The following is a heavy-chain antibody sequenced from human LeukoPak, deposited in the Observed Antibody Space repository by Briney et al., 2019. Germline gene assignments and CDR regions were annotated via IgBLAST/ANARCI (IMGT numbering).Heavy chain of an antibody. Sequence: PSETLSLTCAVYGGSFSGYYWSWIRQPPGKGLEWIGEINHSGSTNYNPSLKSRVTISVDTSKNQFSLKLSSVTAADTAVYYCARSRGGRDIVVVVAATGPTGVTSYYFDYWGQGTLVTVSS. CDR1: GGSFSGYY. D-gene: IGHD2-15*01. V-gene: IGHV4-34*01. CDR2: INHSGST. CDR3: ARSRGGRDIVVVVAATGPTGVTSYYFDY. J-gene: IGHJ4*02.